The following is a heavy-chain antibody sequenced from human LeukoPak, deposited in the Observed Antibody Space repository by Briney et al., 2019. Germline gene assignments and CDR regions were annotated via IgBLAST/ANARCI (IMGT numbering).Heavy chain of an antibody. V-gene: IGHV3-53*01. CDR3: ARDLTGTRLFDY. CDR1: GFTVSSNY. J-gene: IGHJ4*02. CDR2: IYSGGST. Sequence: GGSLRLSCAASGFTVSSNYMSWVRQAPGKGLEWVSVIYSGGSTYYADSVKGRFTISRDNSKNTLYLQMNSLRAEDTAVYYCARDLTGTRLFDYWGQGTLVTVSS. D-gene: IGHD1/OR15-1a*01.